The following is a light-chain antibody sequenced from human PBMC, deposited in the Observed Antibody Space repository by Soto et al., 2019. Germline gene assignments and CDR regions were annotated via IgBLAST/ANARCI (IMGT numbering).Light chain of an antibody. J-gene: IGKJ1*01. V-gene: IGKV3D-15*02. CDR3: QQYGSSPWT. CDR2: DAS. Sequence: EIVMTQSPATLSVSPGDRATLSCRASQSVDNDLAWYQQKPGQPPRLLIYDASTRATGIPARFSGSQSGTEFTLTISSLLSEDFAVYSCQQYGSSPWTFGQGTKVDIK. CDR1: QSVDND.